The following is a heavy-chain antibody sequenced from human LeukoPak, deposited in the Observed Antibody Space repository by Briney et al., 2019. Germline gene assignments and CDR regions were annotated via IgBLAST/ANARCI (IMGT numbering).Heavy chain of an antibody. CDR1: GYTFTGYY. CDR3: ARLRDDILTGYFDY. CDR2: INPNSGGT. V-gene: IGHV1-2*02. Sequence: ASVKVSCKASGYTFTGYYMHWVRQAPGQGLEWMGWINPNSGGTNYAQKFQGRVTMTRDTSISTAYMELSRLRPDDTAVYYCARLRDDILTGYFDYWGQGTLVTVSS. D-gene: IGHD3-9*01. J-gene: IGHJ4*02.